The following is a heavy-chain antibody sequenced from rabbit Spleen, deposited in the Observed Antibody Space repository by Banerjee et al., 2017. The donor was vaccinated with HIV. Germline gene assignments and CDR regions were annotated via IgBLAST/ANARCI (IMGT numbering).Heavy chain of an antibody. J-gene: IGHJ6*01. Sequence: QEQLEESGGDLVKPGASLTLTCTASGVSFSGSSYMCWVRQAPGKGLEWIACIDAGSSGFTYSATWAKGRFTISKTSSTTVTLQMTRLTAADTATYFCARDTASSFSSYGMDLWGQGTLVTV. CDR2: IDAGSSGFT. V-gene: IGHV1S45*01. D-gene: IGHD8-1*01. CDR1: GVSFSGSSY. CDR3: ARDTASSFSSYGMDL.